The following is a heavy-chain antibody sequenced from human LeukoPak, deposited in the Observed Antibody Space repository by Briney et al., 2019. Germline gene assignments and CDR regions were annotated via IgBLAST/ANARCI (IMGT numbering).Heavy chain of an antibody. CDR2: ISSGSGTI. CDR3: ARQAVGYCSGGSYYSDY. J-gene: IGHJ4*02. CDR1: GFTFSSYS. Sequence: GGSLRLSCAASGFTFSSYSMNWVRQAPGKGLEWLSYISSGSGTIYYADSVKGRFTISRDNAKNSLYLQMNSLKAEDTAVYYCARQAVGYCSGGSYYSDYWGQGTLVTVSS. D-gene: IGHD2-15*01. V-gene: IGHV3-48*01.